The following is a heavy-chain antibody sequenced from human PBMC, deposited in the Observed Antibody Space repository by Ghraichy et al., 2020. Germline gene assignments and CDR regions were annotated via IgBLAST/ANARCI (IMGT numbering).Heavy chain of an antibody. CDR2: IYYSGST. D-gene: IGHD3-22*01. J-gene: IGHJ4*02. Sequence: SETLSLTCTVSGGSISSSSYYWGWIRQPPGKGLEWIGSIYYSGSTYYNPSLKSRVTISVDTSKNQFSLKLSSVTAADTAVYYCARRTLTMIVVETPGYFDYWGQGNLVTVST. CDR1: GGSISSSSYY. CDR3: ARRTLTMIVVETPGYFDY. V-gene: IGHV4-39*01.